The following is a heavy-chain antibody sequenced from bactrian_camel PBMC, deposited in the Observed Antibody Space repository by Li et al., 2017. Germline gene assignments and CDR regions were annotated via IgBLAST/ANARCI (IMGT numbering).Heavy chain of an antibody. CDR2: ITNNGVAT. CDR1: GLDFARWD. V-gene: IGHV3-2*01. J-gene: IGHJ6*01. D-gene: IGHD3*01. CDR3: ATPAAIMSTVWTYQS. Sequence: HVQLVESGGGSVESGGSLKLSCQVSGLDFARWDMHWARQAPGKGLEWVSTITNNGVATYYADSVKGRFTISKDNAANTVYLQMNSLKSEDTALYYCATPAAIMSTVWTYQSWGQGTQVTVS.